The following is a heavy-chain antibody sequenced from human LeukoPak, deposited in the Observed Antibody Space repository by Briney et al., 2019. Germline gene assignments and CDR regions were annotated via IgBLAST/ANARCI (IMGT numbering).Heavy chain of an antibody. Sequence: PSETLSLTCTVSGGSLSSYYWSWIRQPPGKGLEWIGYIYYSGSTNYNPSLKSRVTISVHTSKNQFSLKLSSVTAPDTAVYYCARHSIYYYYGMDVWGQGTTVTVSS. CDR3: ARHSIYYYYGMDV. CDR1: GGSLSSYY. V-gene: IGHV4-59*08. D-gene: IGHD4-11*01. J-gene: IGHJ6*02. CDR2: IYYSGST.